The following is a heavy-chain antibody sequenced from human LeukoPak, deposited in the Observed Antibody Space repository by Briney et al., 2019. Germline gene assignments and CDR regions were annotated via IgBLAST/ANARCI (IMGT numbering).Heavy chain of an antibody. CDR1: GFTFSSQS. CDR2: ISSSSNYI. CDR3: AKDWAYSGNYYYFDY. V-gene: IGHV3-21*01. J-gene: IGHJ4*02. D-gene: IGHD1-26*01. Sequence: GGSLRLSCVASGFTFSSQSMNWVRQAPGKGLEWVSSISSSSNYIYYADSVKGRFTISRDNSKNTLYLQMSSQRAEDTAVYYCAKDWAYSGNYYYFDYWGQGTLVTVSS.